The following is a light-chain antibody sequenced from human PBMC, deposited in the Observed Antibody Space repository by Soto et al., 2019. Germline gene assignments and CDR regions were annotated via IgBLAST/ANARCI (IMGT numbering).Light chain of an antibody. Sequence: QSVLTQPPSVSAAPGQKVTISCSGSSANIGNNYVSWYQQLPGTAPKLLIYENNKRPSGIPDRLSGSKSGTSATLGITGLQTGDEADYYSGAWDSSLSAGVFGGGTKLTVL. CDR1: SANIGNNY. V-gene: IGLV1-51*02. J-gene: IGLJ3*02. CDR2: ENN. CDR3: GAWDSSLSAGV.